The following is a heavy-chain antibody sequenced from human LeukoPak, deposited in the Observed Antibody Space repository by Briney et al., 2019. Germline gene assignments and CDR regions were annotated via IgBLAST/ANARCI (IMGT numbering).Heavy chain of an antibody. Sequence: ASVKVSCKASGYTFTSYYMHWVRQAPGQGLEWMGIINPSGGSTSYAQKFQGRVTMTRDMSTSTVYMELSSLRSEDTAVYYCARESPYNRNHPSYYYYYMDVWGKGTTVTVSS. CDR2: INPSGGST. CDR3: ARESPYNRNHPSYYYYYMDV. V-gene: IGHV1-46*01. J-gene: IGHJ6*03. CDR1: GYTFTSYY. D-gene: IGHD1-14*01.